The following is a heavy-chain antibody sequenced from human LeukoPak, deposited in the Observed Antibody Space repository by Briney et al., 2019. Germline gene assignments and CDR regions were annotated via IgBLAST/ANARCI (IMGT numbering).Heavy chain of an antibody. CDR1: GYTFTRYY. CDR2: INPSGGST. D-gene: IGHD2-21*02. CDR3: ARMSCGGDCHLLYWYFDL. Sequence: ASVKVSCKASGYTFTRYYMHWVRQAPGQGLEWMGIINPSGGSTTYAQKFQGRVTMTRDTSTSTVYMELSSLRSEDTAVYYCARMSCGGDCHLLYWYFDLWGRGTLVTVSS. V-gene: IGHV1-46*01. J-gene: IGHJ2*01.